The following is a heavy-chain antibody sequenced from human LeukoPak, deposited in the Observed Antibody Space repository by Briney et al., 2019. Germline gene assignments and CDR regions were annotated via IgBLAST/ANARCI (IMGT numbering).Heavy chain of an antibody. J-gene: IGHJ5*02. Sequence: KPSETLSLTCTVSGGSISSSSYYWGWIRQPPGKGLEWIGNIYYSGSTYYNPSLKSRVTISVDTSKNQFSLKLSSVTAADTAVYYCARRVEYSSGWTTFNWFDPWGQGTLVTVSS. V-gene: IGHV4-39*07. CDR3: ARRVEYSSGWTTFNWFDP. D-gene: IGHD6-19*01. CDR1: GGSISSSSYY. CDR2: IYYSGST.